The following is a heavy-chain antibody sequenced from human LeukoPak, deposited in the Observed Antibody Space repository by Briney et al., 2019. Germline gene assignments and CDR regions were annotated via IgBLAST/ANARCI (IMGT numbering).Heavy chain of an antibody. V-gene: IGHV5-51*01. CDR1: GYSFTSYW. J-gene: IGHJ4*02. Sequence: GESLKISCKGSGYSFTSYWIGWVRQMPGKGLEWMGIIFLSDSDTRYSPSFQGQVTISADKFTSTAYLQWSSLKASDTAMYYCARRHYYYDRSGFYYYFDTWGQGTQVTVTS. D-gene: IGHD3-22*01. CDR2: IFLSDSDT. CDR3: ARRHYYYDRSGFYYYFDT.